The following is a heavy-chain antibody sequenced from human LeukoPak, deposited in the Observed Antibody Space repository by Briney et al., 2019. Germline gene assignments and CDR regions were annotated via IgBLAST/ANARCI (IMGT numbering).Heavy chain of an antibody. CDR3: ARGRAYNNPLDY. Sequence: SETLSLTCTVSGGSINSYYWSWIRQPPGKGLEWIGYIYYSGSTNYKSSLKSRVTISVDTSKNQFSLKLSSVTAADTAVYYCARGRAYNNPLDYWGRGPLVTVSS. J-gene: IGHJ4*02. CDR1: GGSINSYY. D-gene: IGHD5-24*01. CDR2: IYYSGST. V-gene: IGHV4-59*01.